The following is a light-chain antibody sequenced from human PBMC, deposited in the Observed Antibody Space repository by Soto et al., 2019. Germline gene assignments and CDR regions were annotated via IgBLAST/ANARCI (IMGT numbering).Light chain of an antibody. CDR2: DNV. CDR3: GTWDNRLSAGL. Sequence: QSVLTQPPSVSAAPGQKVTISCSGSRSNIGENYVYWYQQFPGAAPQLVIYDNVKRSPGIPDRFSGSKSGTSATLGITGLQTGDEADYYCGTWDNRLSAGLFGAGTKVTVL. V-gene: IGLV1-51*01. J-gene: IGLJ2*01. CDR1: RSNIGENY.